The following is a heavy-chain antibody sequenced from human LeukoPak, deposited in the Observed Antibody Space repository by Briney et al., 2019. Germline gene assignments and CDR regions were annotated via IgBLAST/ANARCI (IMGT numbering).Heavy chain of an antibody. J-gene: IGHJ4*02. Sequence: GGSLRLSCAASGFTFDEYGRSWIRQAPGKGLEWVSSINWDGGSTAYADSVQGRFTISRDNAKNSLHLQMQSLRAEDTALYYCARDSFSGSSLDYWRQGTLVTVSS. V-gene: IGHV3-20*04. CDR3: ARDSFSGSSLDY. D-gene: IGHD1-26*01. CDR1: GFTFDEYG. CDR2: INWDGGST.